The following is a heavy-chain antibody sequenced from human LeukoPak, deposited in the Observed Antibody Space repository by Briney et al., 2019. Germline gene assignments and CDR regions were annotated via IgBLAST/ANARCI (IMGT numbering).Heavy chain of an antibody. CDR1: GASISTSDRY. CDR2: IYYSGNT. Sequence: SETLSLTCTVSGASISTSDRYWGWIRQPPGKGLEWIGSIYYSGNTYYNPSLKSRVTISVDTSKNQFSLKLSSVTAADTAVYYCAREGYDSSGYMYYYYYMDVWGKGTTVTVSS. J-gene: IGHJ6*03. CDR3: AREGYDSSGYMYYYYYMDV. V-gene: IGHV4-39*07. D-gene: IGHD3-22*01.